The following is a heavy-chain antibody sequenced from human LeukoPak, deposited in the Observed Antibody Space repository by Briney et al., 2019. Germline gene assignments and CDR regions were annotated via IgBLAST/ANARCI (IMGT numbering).Heavy chain of an antibody. V-gene: IGHV1-18*01. CDR3: ARGEDYYYYMDV. Sequence: ASVKVSCKASGYTFTSYGISWVRQAPGQGLEWMGWISAYNGNTNYAQKLQGRVTITRNTSISTAYMELSSLRSEDTAVYYCARGEDYYYYMDVWGKGTTVTVSS. CDR1: GYTFTSYG. CDR2: ISAYNGNT. J-gene: IGHJ6*03.